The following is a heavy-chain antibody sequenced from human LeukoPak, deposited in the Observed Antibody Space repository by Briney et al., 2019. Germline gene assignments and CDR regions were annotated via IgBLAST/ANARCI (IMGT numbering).Heavy chain of an antibody. V-gene: IGHV4-4*07. J-gene: IGHJ4*02. CDR1: GGSISSYY. CDR3: ARAASDYDILTGYSHTRFEY. D-gene: IGHD3-9*01. Sequence: SETLSLTCTVSGGSISSYYWSWIRQPAGKGLEWVGRIYTSRSTNYNPSLKSRVAMSVDTSKNQFSLKLSSVTAADTAVYYCARAASDYDILTGYSHTRFEYWGQGTLVTVSS. CDR2: IYTSRST.